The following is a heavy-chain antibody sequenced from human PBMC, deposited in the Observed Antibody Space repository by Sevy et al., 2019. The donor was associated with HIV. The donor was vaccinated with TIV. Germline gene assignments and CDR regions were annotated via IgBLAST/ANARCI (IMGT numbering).Heavy chain of an antibody. CDR3: AREAGSTYYGLIDF. J-gene: IGHJ4*02. Sequence: ASVKVSCGASGYTFTDNYVHWVRQAPGQGLEWMGRINPKSGGTKYAQTFQGRFTMTRDTSISTAYMEVTRLRFDDTALYYCAREAGSTYYGLIDFWGQGSLVTVSS. D-gene: IGHD1-26*01. CDR2: INPKSGGT. V-gene: IGHV1-2*06. CDR1: GYTFTDNY.